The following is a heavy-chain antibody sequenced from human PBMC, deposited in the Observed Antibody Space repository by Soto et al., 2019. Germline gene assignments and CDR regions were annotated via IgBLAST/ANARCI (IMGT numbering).Heavy chain of an antibody. D-gene: IGHD6-13*01. CDR3: ARASIAAAGTGYFQH. J-gene: IGHJ1*01. CDR1: SGSISSSNW. Sequence: PSETLSLTCAVSSGSISSSNWWSWVRQPPGKGLEWIGEIYHSGSTNYNPSLKSRVTISVDKSNNQFSLKLSSVTAADTAVYYCARASIAAAGTGYFQHPGQGTRVTVSS. V-gene: IGHV4-4*02. CDR2: IYHSGST.